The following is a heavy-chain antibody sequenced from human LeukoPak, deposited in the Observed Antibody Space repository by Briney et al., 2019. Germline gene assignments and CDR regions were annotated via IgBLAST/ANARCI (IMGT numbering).Heavy chain of an antibody. V-gene: IGHV4-34*01. D-gene: IGHD5-24*01. CDR3: ARDGNRRDGNWFDP. CDR2: INHSGST. J-gene: IGHJ5*02. Sequence: SETLSLTCAVYGGSFSGYYWSWIRQPPGKGLEWIGEINHSGSTNYNPSLKSRVTISVDTSKNQFSLKLSSVTAADTAVYYCARDGNRRDGNWFDPWGQGTLVTVSS. CDR1: GGSFSGYY.